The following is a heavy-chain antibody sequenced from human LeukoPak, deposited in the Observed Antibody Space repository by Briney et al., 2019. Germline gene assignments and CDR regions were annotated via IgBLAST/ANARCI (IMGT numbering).Heavy chain of an antibody. D-gene: IGHD6-13*01. J-gene: IGHJ4*02. Sequence: PGRSLRLSCAASGFTFSSYAMHWVRQAPGKGLEWVAVIPYDGSNKYYADSVKGRFTISRDNSKNTLYLQMNSLRAEDTAVYYCAIAAAGSFDYWGQGTLVTVSS. CDR3: AIAAAGSFDY. CDR1: GFTFSSYA. CDR2: IPYDGSNK. V-gene: IGHV3-30-3*01.